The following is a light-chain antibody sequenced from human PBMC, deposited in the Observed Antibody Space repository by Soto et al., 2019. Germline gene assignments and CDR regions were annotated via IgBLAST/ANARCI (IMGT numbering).Light chain of an antibody. CDR3: SSYTSSSTVV. CDR2: EVS. CDR1: SSDVGGYNY. J-gene: IGLJ2*01. V-gene: IGLV2-14*01. Sequence: QSVLTQPASVSGSPGQSITISSTGTSSDVGGYNYVSWYQQHPGKAPKLMIYEVSNRPSGVSNRFSGSKSGNTASLTISGLQAEDEADYYCSSYTSSSTVVFGGGTKLTVL.